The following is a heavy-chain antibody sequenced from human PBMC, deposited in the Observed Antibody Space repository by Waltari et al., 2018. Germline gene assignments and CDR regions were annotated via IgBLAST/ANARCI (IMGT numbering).Heavy chain of an antibody. D-gene: IGHD1-20*01. J-gene: IGHJ5*02. Sequence: QLLESGGGLVQPGGPLRPSCGTSGFTFHSSAITWVRRAPGAGLQWVAAITVSDTTYHADSVKGRFTISRDTFSDTVYLQMNSLRADDTAVYYCAKPFYNWDDPLVSWGQGTLVTVSS. CDR2: ITVSDTT. CDR3: AKPFYNWDDPLVS. CDR1: GFTFHSSA. V-gene: IGHV3-23*01.